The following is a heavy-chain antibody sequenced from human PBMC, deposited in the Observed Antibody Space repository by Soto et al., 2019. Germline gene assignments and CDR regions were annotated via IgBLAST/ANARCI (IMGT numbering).Heavy chain of an antibody. CDR1: GFTFTSYG. D-gene: IGHD6-19*01. J-gene: IGHJ5*02. V-gene: IGHV3-30*18. CDR3: GKFSDIEVPGMGDWFDP. Sequence: QVQLEESGGGVVQPGRSLRLSCKASGFTFTSYGMHWVRQAPGKGLEWVAFISYDGSDKLYADSVEGRFTISRDNSKNTVYLQMNSLRIEDTAMYHCGKFSDIEVPGMGDWFDPWGQGTLVTVTS. CDR2: ISYDGSDK.